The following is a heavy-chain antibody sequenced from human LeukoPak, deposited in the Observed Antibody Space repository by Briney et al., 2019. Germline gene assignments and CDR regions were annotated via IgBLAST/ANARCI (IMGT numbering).Heavy chain of an antibody. CDR2: IRTSRGRT. D-gene: IGHD3-22*01. J-gene: IGHJ4*02. V-gene: IGHV3-23*01. CDR1: GFTFSNYA. Sequence: GGSLRLSCAASGFTFSNYAMSWVRQAPGKGLEWVSSIRTSRGRTSYADSVKGRFTISRDNLKNTLFLQMSRLRDEETAVYYCAKAVTYYSGNSGFSGNECDYWGQGTLVSVSS. CDR3: AKAVTYYSGNSGFSGNECDY.